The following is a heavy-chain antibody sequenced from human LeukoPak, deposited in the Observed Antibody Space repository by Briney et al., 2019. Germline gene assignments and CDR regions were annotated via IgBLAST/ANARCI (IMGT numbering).Heavy chain of an antibody. J-gene: IGHJ5*02. V-gene: IGHV4-34*01. CDR3: ARGRGSYYRTSPNWFDP. D-gene: IGHD1-26*01. Sequence: SETLSLTCAVYVWSFSGYYWSWLRQPPAKGLEWIGEINHSGSTNYNPSLKSRVTISVDTSTNQFSLKLSSVTAADSAVYYCARGRGSYYRTSPNWFDPWGQRTLVTVSS. CDR1: VWSFSGYY. CDR2: INHSGST.